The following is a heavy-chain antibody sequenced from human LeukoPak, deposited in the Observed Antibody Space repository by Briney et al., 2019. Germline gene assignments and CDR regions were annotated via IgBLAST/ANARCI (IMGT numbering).Heavy chain of an antibody. V-gene: IGHV4-38-2*01. Sequence: SETLYLTCAVSGYSISSGYYWGWIRQPPGKGLEWIGSIYHSGSTYYNPSLKSRVTISVDTSKNQFSLKLSSVTAADTAVYYCARRLEWLDDAFDIWGQGTMVTVSS. J-gene: IGHJ3*02. CDR3: ARRLEWLDDAFDI. D-gene: IGHD3-3*01. CDR2: IYHSGST. CDR1: GYSISSGYY.